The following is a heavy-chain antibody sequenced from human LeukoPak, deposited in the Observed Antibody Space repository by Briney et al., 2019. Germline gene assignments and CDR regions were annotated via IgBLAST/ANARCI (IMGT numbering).Heavy chain of an antibody. D-gene: IGHD3-3*01. Sequence: PGGSLRLSCAASGFTFSSYAMSWVHQAPGKGLEWVSAISGSGGSTYYADSVRGRFTISRDNSKNTLYLQMNSLRAEDTAVYYCSYYHFWSGYYGGGDWGQGTLVTVSS. CDR3: SYYHFWSGYYGGGD. CDR1: GFTFSSYA. V-gene: IGHV3-23*01. CDR2: ISGSGGST. J-gene: IGHJ4*02.